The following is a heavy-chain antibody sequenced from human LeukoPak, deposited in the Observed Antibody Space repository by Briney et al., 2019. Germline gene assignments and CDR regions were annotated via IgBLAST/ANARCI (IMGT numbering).Heavy chain of an antibody. CDR2: ISSNGGST. V-gene: IGHV3-64D*06. CDR1: GFTLSSDW. D-gene: IGHD3-3*01. J-gene: IGHJ5*02. Sequence: GGSLRLSCVVSGFTLSSDWMSWVRQAPGKGLEYVSAISSNGGSTYYADSVKGRFTISRDNSKNTLYLQMSSLRAEDTAVYYCVKAYYDFWSGPNWFDPWGQGTLVTVSS. CDR3: VKAYYDFWSGPNWFDP.